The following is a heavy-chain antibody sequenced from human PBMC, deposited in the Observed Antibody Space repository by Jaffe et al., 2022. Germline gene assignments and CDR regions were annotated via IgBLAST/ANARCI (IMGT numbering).Heavy chain of an antibody. V-gene: IGHV3-9*01. CDR2: ISWNSGSI. Sequence: EVQLVESGGGLVQPGRSLRLSCAASGFTFDDYAMHWVRQAPGKGLEWVSGISWNSGSIGYADSVKGRFTISRDNAKNSLYLQMNSLRAEDTALYYCAKGGVIVLGAFDIWGQGTMVTVSS. CDR3: AKGGVIVLGAFDI. CDR1: GFTFDDYA. D-gene: IGHD3-16*02. J-gene: IGHJ3*02.